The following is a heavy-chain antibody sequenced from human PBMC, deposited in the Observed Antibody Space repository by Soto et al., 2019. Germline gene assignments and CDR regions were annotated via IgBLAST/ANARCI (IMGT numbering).Heavy chain of an antibody. D-gene: IGHD6-19*01. CDR2: INHSGVT. V-gene: IGHV4-34*01. J-gene: IGHJ6*02. CDR3: ARFSGSYYYAMDV. Sequence: QVQLQQWGAGLLKPSGTLSLTCAVYGGSFSGYYWSWIRQPPGKGLEWIGEINHSGVTNYKPSLSRRVTTSVDTSKNQFAPQRKSVTAADTALYYCARFSGSYYYAMDVWGQGSTVTVSS. CDR1: GGSFSGYY.